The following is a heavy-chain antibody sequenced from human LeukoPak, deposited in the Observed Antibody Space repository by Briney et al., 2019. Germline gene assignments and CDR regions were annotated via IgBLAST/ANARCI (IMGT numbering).Heavy chain of an antibody. CDR3: ATQPTLIAAAGTLWFDP. CDR1: GFTFSDYY. J-gene: IGHJ5*02. CDR2: ISSSGSTI. V-gene: IGHV3-11*01. D-gene: IGHD6-13*01. Sequence: PGGSLRLSCAASGFTFSDYYMSWIRQAPGKGLEWVSYISSSGSTIYYADSVKGRFTISRDNAKNSLYLQMNSLRAEDTAVYYCATQPTLIAAAGTLWFDPWGQGTLVTVSS.